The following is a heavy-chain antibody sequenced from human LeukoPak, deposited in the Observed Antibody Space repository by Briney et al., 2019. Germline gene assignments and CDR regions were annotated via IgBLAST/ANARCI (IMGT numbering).Heavy chain of an antibody. CDR3: ARSPWGATGEFDY. D-gene: IGHD1-26*01. V-gene: IGHV3-21*04. CDR1: GFTFSTFA. Sequence: GGSLRLTCAASGFTFSTFAMIWGRQPPGKGLEWVSSIFPSGGEIHYADSVKGRFTISRDKAKNSLYLQMNSLRAEDTAVYYCARSPWGATGEFDYWGQGTLVTVSS. J-gene: IGHJ4*02. CDR2: IFPSGGEI.